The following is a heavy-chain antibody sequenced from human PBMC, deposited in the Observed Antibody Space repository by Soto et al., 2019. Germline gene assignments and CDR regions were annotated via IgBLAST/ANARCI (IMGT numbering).Heavy chain of an antibody. CDR3: ADAAAGTNPTYEYYAMDV. Sequence: QVQLVESGGGVVQPGRSLRLSCAASGFTFISNGMHWVRQAPGKGLEWVAVISYDGSNTHYADSVKGRFTIYRDNSKNMLNLQMNSLRAEDTAVYYCADAAAGTNPTYEYYAMDVWGQGTTVTVSS. J-gene: IGHJ6*02. CDR2: ISYDGSNT. CDR1: GFTFISNG. D-gene: IGHD6-13*01. V-gene: IGHV3-30*03.